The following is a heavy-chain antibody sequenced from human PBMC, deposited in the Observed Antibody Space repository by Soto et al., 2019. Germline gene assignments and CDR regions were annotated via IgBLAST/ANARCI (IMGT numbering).Heavy chain of an antibody. V-gene: IGHV3-48*01. Sequence: EVQLVESGGGLVQPGGSLRLSCATSGFILSDCAMNWVRQAPGKGLEWVSYISSSSSVIDYADSVKGRFTVSRDNARNSLYLQMNSLRAEDTAVYYCARDLSGASNSHYYMDVWGKGTTVTVSS. CDR1: GFILSDCA. CDR3: ARDLSGASNSHYYMDV. CDR2: ISSSSSVI. D-gene: IGHD7-27*01. J-gene: IGHJ6*03.